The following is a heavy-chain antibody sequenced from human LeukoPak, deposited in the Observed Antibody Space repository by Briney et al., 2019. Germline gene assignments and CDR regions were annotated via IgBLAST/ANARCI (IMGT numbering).Heavy chain of an antibody. J-gene: IGHJ4*02. CDR2: IYYSGST. Sequence: SETLSLTCTVAGGSISSSTYYWGWLRRPPGKGLEWIGSIYYSGSTYYNPSLKSRVTVSVDTSKNQFSLNLSSVTAADTAVYYCVRGSTLRHYQYWGQGTLVTVSS. CDR1: GGSISSSTYY. CDR3: VRGSTLRHYQY. D-gene: IGHD3-16*01. V-gene: IGHV4-39*01.